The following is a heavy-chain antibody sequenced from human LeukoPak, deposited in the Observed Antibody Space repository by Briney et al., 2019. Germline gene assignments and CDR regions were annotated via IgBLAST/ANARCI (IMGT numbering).Heavy chain of an antibody. J-gene: IGHJ4*02. V-gene: IGHV1-2*02. CDR3: VRSNCADGAAFDS. CDR1: GYTFTAYY. CDR2: IKCDSGGT. Sequence: DSVKVSCKASGYTFTAYYMHWVRQAPGQRLEWMGWIKCDSGGTEYSRNYRGRVTMTRDTSISTAYMELTRLTSDDMAVYYCVRSNCADGAAFDSWGQGTQVTVSS. D-gene: IGHD2-8*01.